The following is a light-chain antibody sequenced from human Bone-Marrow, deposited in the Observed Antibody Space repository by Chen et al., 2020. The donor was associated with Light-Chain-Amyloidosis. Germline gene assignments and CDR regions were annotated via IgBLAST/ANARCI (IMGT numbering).Light chain of an antibody. CDR2: DVS. V-gene: IGLV2-11*02. J-gene: IGLJ2*01. CDR1: SGDDGGYDV. CDR3: CSTAGRSTLV. Sequence: QSALTQTRSVSGSPGQSVTISCTGTSGDDGGYDVVSWYQQDPVKAPKLIIYDVSKRPSGVPDRFSGSKSGNTASLTISGLQAADEADYYCCSTAGRSTLVFGGGTTLTVL.